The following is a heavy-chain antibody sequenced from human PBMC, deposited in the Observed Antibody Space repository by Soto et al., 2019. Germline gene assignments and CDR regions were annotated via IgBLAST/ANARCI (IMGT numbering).Heavy chain of an antibody. Sequence: GSLRLSCAASGFTFSDHYMDWVRQVPGKGLEWVGLIRNKANRYTTEYAVSVRGRFTISRDDSENTLYLQMTTPKAANTAVYYCASVTWARRPDYYDTSDTSWGRGTLVTVSS. CDR1: GFTFSDHY. D-gene: IGHD3-22*01. CDR2: IRNKANRYTT. J-gene: IGHJ5*02. V-gene: IGHV3-72*01. CDR3: ASVTWARRPDYYDTSDTS.